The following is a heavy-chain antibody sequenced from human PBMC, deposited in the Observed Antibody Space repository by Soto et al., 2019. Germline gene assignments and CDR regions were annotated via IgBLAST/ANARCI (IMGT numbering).Heavy chain of an antibody. CDR3: ARDEDGYNYLDY. J-gene: IGHJ4*02. CDR1: GFTFSSYA. V-gene: IGHV3-30-3*01. Sequence: QVQLVESGGGVVQPGRSLRLSCAASGFTFSSYAMHWVRQAPGKGLEWVVVISYDGSNKYYADSVKGRFTISRDNSKNTLDLRMHSLRAEDTAVYYCARDEDGYNYLDYWGQGTLVTVSS. CDR2: ISYDGSNK. D-gene: IGHD5-12*01.